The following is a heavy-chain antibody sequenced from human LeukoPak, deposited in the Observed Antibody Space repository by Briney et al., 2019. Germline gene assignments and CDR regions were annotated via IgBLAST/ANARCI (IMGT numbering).Heavy chain of an antibody. Sequence: GGSFSGYYWSWILQPPGKGLEWIGEINHSGSTNYNPSLKSRVTISVDTSKNQFSLKLSSVTAADTAVYYCASSRGYCSGGSCYHFDYWGQGTLVTVSS. CDR3: ASSRGYCSGGSCYHFDY. CDR1: GGSFSGYY. V-gene: IGHV4-34*01. CDR2: INHSGST. D-gene: IGHD2-15*01. J-gene: IGHJ4*02.